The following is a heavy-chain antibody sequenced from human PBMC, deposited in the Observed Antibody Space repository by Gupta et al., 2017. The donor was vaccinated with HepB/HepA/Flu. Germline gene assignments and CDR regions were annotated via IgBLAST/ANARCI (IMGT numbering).Heavy chain of an antibody. CDR3: ARGRWKNWGRGGFDP. J-gene: IGHJ5*02. Sequence: QVQLQQGGAGLLKPAETTSLTCEVYGGSFSGYYWSWYRQPQGKGLEWIGEINHSGSTNYNPSLKSRVTISVDTSKNQFSLKLSSVTAADTAVYYWARGRWKNWGRGGFDPWGQGTLVTVSS. CDR1: GGSFSGYY. D-gene: IGHD7-27*01. CDR2: INHSGST. V-gene: IGHV4-34*01.